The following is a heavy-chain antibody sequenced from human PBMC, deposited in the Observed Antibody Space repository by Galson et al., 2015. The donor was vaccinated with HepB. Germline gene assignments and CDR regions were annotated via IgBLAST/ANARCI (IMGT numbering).Heavy chain of an antibody. CDR1: GYTLTELS. D-gene: IGHD3-10*01. CDR3: ATAGGSGSYYNGWYFDL. J-gene: IGHJ2*01. CDR2: FDPEDGET. Sequence: SVKVSCKVSGYTLTELSMHWVRQAPGKGLEWMGGFDPEDGETIYAQKFQGRVTMTEDTSTDTAYMELSSLRSEDTAVYYCATAGGSGSYYNGWYFDLWGRGTLVTVSS. V-gene: IGHV1-24*01.